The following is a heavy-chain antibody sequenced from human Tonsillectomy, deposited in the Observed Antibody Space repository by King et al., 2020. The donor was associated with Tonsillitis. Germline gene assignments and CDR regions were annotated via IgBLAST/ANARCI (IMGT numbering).Heavy chain of an antibody. D-gene: IGHD3-3*01. CDR3: AIVEVIIGEEYFDY. CDR2: IYSGGST. Sequence: VQLVESGGGLIQPGGSLRLSCAASGFTVSSNYMSWVRQAPGKGLEWVSVIYSGGSTYYADSVKGRFTISRDNSKNTLYLQMNSLRAEDTAVYYCAIVEVIIGEEYFDYWGQGTLVTVSS. J-gene: IGHJ4*02. CDR1: GFTVSSNY. V-gene: IGHV3-53*01.